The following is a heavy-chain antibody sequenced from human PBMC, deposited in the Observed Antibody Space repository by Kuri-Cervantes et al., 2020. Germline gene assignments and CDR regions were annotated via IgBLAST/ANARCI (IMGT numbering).Heavy chain of an antibody. J-gene: IGHJ3*02. Sequence: GGSLRLSCQGSGYSFSDYWIGWVRQMPGEGLEWMGIIYPGDSDTRYSPSFQGQVTISADKSISTAYLQWSSLKASDTAMYYCARHLDLDYGDYYSDAFDIWGQGTMVTVSS. CDR1: GYSFSDYW. V-gene: IGHV5-51*01. D-gene: IGHD4-17*01. CDR3: ARHLDLDYGDYYSDAFDI. CDR2: IYPGDSDT.